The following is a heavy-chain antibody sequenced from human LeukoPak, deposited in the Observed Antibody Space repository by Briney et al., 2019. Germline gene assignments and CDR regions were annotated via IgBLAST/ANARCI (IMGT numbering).Heavy chain of an antibody. V-gene: IGHV4-59*01. D-gene: IGHD5-12*01. CDR1: GGSISSYY. CDR2: IYYSGNT. CDR3: ARSVATIVPYYFDY. Sequence: SETLSLTCTVSGGSISSYYWSWIRQPPGKGLDWIGYIYYSGNTDYNPSLKSRVTISVDTSKNQFSLKLSSVTAADTAVYYCARSVATIVPYYFDYWGQGTLVTVSS. J-gene: IGHJ4*02.